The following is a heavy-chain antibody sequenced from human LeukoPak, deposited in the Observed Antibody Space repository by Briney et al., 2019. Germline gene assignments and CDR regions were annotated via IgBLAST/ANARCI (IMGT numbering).Heavy chain of an antibody. J-gene: IGHJ3*02. D-gene: IGHD1-1*01. CDR2: TSYDGSVT. CDR1: GFTFSNYA. CDR3: AKSLFTSATGTGRAFHI. Sequence: GGSLRLSCAASGFTFSNYAMHWVRQAPGKGLEWVAVTSYDGSVTYYADFVKGRFTISRDNSKNTLYLQMNSLRAEDTAEYYCAKSLFTSATGTGRAFHIWGQGTMVTVSS. V-gene: IGHV3-30-3*01.